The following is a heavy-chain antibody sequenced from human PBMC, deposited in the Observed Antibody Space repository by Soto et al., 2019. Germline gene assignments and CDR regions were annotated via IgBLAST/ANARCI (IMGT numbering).Heavy chain of an antibody. CDR2: IIPIPDIT. CDR1: GGTFSTYI. CDR3: ARDRITTRGDDFDL. D-gene: IGHD3-3*01. Sequence: QVQLVQSGAEVRKPGSSVKVSCKAPGGTFSTYIISWVRQAPGQGLEWMGRIIPIPDITNYAQKFQGRVTITADRSTSTAYMELTSLKSEDTAVYYCARDRITTRGDDFDLWGHGTMVTVSS. V-gene: IGHV1-69*08. J-gene: IGHJ3*01.